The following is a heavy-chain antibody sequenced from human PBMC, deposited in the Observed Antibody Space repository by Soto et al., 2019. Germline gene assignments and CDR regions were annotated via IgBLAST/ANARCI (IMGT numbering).Heavy chain of an antibody. Sequence: PGGSLRRSCVASGYTFSKYSMNWVRQAPGKGLEWVSYFGTSRKYIFYADSVRGRFTISRDDARNSLYLQLNSLRDEDTAVYYCVRDRDGAFDIWGQGTMVTV. CDR3: VRDRDGAFDI. V-gene: IGHV3-48*02. CDR2: FGTSRKYI. CDR1: GYTFSKYS. J-gene: IGHJ3*02. D-gene: IGHD3-10*01.